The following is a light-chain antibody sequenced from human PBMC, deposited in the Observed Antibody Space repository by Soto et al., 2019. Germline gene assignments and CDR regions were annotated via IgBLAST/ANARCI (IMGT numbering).Light chain of an antibody. V-gene: IGLV2-14*01. Sequence: QSALTQPASVSGSPGQSITISCSGSGSDIGTYNFVSWYQHHPGRAPKLIISEVANRPSGVSDRFSGSKSGSLASLTISGLQADDEAVYYCSSYPNPGTLVVFGVGTKLTVL. J-gene: IGLJ3*02. CDR1: GSDIGTYNF. CDR3: SSYPNPGTLVV. CDR2: EVA.